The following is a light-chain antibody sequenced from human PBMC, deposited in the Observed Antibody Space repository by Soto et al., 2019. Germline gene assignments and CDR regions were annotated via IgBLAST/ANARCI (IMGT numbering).Light chain of an antibody. J-gene: IGKJ1*01. CDR3: QQYYSYPWT. Sequence: AIRMTQSPSSFSSSTGDRATITCRASQGISSYLAWYQQKPGQAPKLLIYAASTMQTGVPSRFSGSGSGTDFTLTISCLQSEDFATYYCQQYYSYPWTFGQGTKVEIK. CDR2: AAS. V-gene: IGKV1-8*01. CDR1: QGISSY.